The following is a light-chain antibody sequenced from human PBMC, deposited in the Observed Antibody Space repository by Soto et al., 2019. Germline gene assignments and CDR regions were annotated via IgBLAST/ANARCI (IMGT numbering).Light chain of an antibody. CDR1: HSVPTNY. CDR2: GAS. Sequence: EIVLTQSSGTLSLSPGERVTLSCRASHSVPTNYLAWYQQKPGQSPRLLIYGASTRATGIPERFSGSGSGTDFTLTISRLEPDDFAVYYCHQYGNSPQTFGQGTKVDIK. CDR3: HQYGNSPQT. V-gene: IGKV3-20*01. J-gene: IGKJ1*01.